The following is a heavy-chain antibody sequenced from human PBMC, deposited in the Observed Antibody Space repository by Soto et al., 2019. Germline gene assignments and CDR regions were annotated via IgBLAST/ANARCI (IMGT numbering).Heavy chain of an antibody. Sequence: SETQSLTCTVSDGSISTYYLNLLRPPQGEGLEWIGYIYYSGSTNYNPSLKSRVTVSVDTSKNQFSLKLNSVTAADTALYYCARASGVSQGQPLLFDYWGQGTLVTVSS. CDR1: DGSISTYY. CDR2: IYYSGST. CDR3: ARASGVSQGQPLLFDY. V-gene: IGHV4-59*01. J-gene: IGHJ4*02. D-gene: IGHD1-26*01.